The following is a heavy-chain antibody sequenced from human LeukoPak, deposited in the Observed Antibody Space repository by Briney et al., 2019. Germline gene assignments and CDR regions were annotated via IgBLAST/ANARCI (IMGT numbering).Heavy chain of an antibody. CDR2: VYYSGDT. CDR1: GDSISGVY. Sequence: SETLSLTCTVSGDSISGVYWSWIRQPPGKGLEWIGYVYYSGDTNYNPSLKSRVTMSLDTSKNQVSLRLSSVTAADSAVYYCARHPFATPFDHWGRGTLLTVSS. J-gene: IGHJ4*02. V-gene: IGHV4-59*08. CDR3: ARHPFATPFDH. D-gene: IGHD2-15*01.